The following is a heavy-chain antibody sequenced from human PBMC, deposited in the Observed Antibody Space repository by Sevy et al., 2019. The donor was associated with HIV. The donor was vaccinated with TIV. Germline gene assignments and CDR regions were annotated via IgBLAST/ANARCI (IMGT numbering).Heavy chain of an antibody. V-gene: IGHV3-23*01. J-gene: IGHJ4*02. CDR2: ISGSGGST. D-gene: IGHD4-17*01. Sequence: GGSLRLSCAASGFTFSSYGMHWVRQAPGKGLEWVSAISGSGGSTYYADSVKGRFTISRDNSKNTLYLQMNSLRAEDTAVYYCAKDLARLDDYGDYDLYFFFDYWGQGTLVTVSS. CDR3: AKDLARLDDYGDYDLYFFFDY. CDR1: GFTFSSYG.